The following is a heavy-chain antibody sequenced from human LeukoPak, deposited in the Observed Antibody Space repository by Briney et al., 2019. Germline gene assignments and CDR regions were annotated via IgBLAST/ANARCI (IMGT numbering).Heavy chain of an antibody. Sequence: SETLSLTCAVYSGSFSGYYWSWIRQPPGKGLEWIGEINHSGSTNYNPSLKSRVTISVDTSRNQFSLKLSSVTAADTAVYYCARDTVRGVTKDYWGQGTLVTVSS. CDR3: ARDTVRGVTKDY. D-gene: IGHD3-10*01. CDR1: SGSFSGYY. J-gene: IGHJ4*02. CDR2: INHSGST. V-gene: IGHV4-34*01.